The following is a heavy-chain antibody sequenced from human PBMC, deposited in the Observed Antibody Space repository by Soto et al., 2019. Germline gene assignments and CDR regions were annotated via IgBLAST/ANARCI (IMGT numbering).Heavy chain of an antibody. Sequence: QVQLVQSGAEVKKPGSSVKVSCKASGGTFSSYAISWVRQAPGQGLEWMGGIIPIFGTANYAQKFQGRVTINADESTSKAYMELSSLRSEDTAVYYCARVRVGATYYWYFDLWGRGTLVTVSS. V-gene: IGHV1-69*01. CDR2: IIPIFGTA. CDR3: ARVRVGATYYWYFDL. J-gene: IGHJ2*01. D-gene: IGHD1-26*01. CDR1: GGTFSSYA.